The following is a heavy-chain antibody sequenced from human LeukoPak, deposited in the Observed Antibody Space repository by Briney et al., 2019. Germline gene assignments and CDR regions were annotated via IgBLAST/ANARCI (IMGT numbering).Heavy chain of an antibody. CDR3: ARVGSSWYFDC. V-gene: IGHV6-1*01. J-gene: IGHJ4*02. CDR2: TYYRSSWYS. Sequence: SQTLSLTCAISGDIVSSNSAAWYWIRQSPSRGLEWLGRTYYRSSWYSDYAVSVKSRITISPDTSNNQFSLQLNTVTPDDTAVYYCARVGSSWYFDCWGQGTLVTVSS. CDR1: GDIVSSNSAA. D-gene: IGHD6-13*01.